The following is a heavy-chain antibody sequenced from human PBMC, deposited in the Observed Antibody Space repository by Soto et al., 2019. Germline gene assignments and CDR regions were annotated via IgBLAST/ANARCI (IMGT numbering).Heavy chain of an antibody. Sequence: QVQLVQSGAEVKKPGSSVKVSCKASGGTFSSYAISWVRQAPGHGLEWMGGIIPISGTANYAQKFQGRVTITADESTSTAYMELSSLRSEDPAVYYCARSQGSSTSLEIYYYYYYGMDVWGQGTTVTVSS. J-gene: IGHJ6*02. V-gene: IGHV1-69*01. CDR3: ARSQGSSTSLEIYYYYYYGMDV. CDR1: GGTFSSYA. CDR2: IIPISGTA. D-gene: IGHD2-2*01.